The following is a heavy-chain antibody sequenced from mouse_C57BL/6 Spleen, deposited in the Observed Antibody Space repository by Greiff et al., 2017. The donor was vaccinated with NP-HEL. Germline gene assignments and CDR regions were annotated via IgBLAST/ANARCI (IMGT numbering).Heavy chain of an antibody. J-gene: IGHJ2*01. D-gene: IGHD2-1*01. CDR3: ARWGSYYGNFFDY. V-gene: IGHV1-31*01. CDR1: GYSFTGYY. CDR2: IYPYNGVS. Sequence: EVKLVESGPELVKPGASVKISCKASGYSFTGYYMHWVKQSHGNILDWIGYIYPYNGVSSYNQKFKGKATLTVDKSSSTAYMELRSLTSEDSAVYYCARWGSYYGNFFDYWGQGTTLTVSS.